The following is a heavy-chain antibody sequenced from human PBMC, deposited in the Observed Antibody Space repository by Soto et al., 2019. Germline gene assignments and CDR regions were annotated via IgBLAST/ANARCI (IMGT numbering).Heavy chain of an antibody. D-gene: IGHD3-10*01. Sequence: TSETLSLTCTVSGCSISIYYWSWIRQPPGKGLEWIGYIYYSGSTNYNPSLKSRVTISVDTSKNQFSLKLSSVTAADTAVYYCARDRGRTVLRYYYYYGMDGWGQGTTVTVSS. J-gene: IGHJ6*02. CDR1: GCSISIYY. V-gene: IGHV4-59*01. CDR3: ARDRGRTVLRYYYYYGMDG. CDR2: IYYSGST.